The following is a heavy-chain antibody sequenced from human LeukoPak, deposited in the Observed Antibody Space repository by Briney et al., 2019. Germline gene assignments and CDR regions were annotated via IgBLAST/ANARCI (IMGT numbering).Heavy chain of an antibody. CDR1: GFTFSSYA. D-gene: IGHD6-19*01. Sequence: PGGSLRLSCAASGFTFSSYAMSWVHQAPGKGLEWVSAISGSGGSTYYADSVKGRFTISRDNAKNSLYLQMNSLRAEDTAVYYCARDPSQYSSGWYGYYFDYWGQGTLVTVSS. CDR3: ARDPSQYSSGWYGYYFDY. J-gene: IGHJ4*02. V-gene: IGHV3-23*01. CDR2: ISGSGGST.